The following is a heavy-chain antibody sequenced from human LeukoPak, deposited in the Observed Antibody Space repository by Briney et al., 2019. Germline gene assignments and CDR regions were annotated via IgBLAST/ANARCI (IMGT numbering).Heavy chain of an antibody. V-gene: IGHV3-30*02. J-gene: IGHJ6*02. CDR1: GFTFSSYG. CDR2: IRYDGSNK. Sequence: GGSLRLSCAASGFTFSSYGMHWVRQAPGKGLEWVAFIRYDGSNKYYADSVKGRFTISRDNSKNTLYLQMNSLRAEDTAVYYCAIDLIASSGWSGEYYYGMGVWGQGTTVTVSS. D-gene: IGHD6-19*01. CDR3: AIDLIASSGWSGEYYYGMGV.